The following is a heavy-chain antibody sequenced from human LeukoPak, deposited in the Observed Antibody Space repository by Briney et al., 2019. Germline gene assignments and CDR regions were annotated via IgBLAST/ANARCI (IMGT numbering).Heavy chain of an antibody. CDR3: ARRGTVTYGFDY. Sequence: GGSLRLSCVASGITFSNYGMHWVRQAPGKGLEWVAFIRFDGDNGYYADSVEGRFTISRDTSKNTLFLQMNSLRAEDTAVYYCARRGTVTYGFDYWGQGTLVTVSS. D-gene: IGHD4-17*01. CDR1: GITFSNYG. CDR2: IRFDGDNG. J-gene: IGHJ4*02. V-gene: IGHV3-30*02.